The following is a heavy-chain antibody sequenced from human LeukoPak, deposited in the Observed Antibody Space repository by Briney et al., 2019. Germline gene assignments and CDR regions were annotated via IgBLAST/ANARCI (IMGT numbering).Heavy chain of an antibody. CDR3: ARDEADTAMANYYYGMDV. V-gene: IGHV3-48*04. CDR2: ISSSSSTI. CDR1: GFTFSSYA. D-gene: IGHD5-18*01. Sequence: PGGSLRLSCAASGFTFSSYAMSWVRQAPGKGLEWVSYISSSSSTIYYADSVKGRFTISRDNAKNSLYLQMNSLRAEDTAVYYCARDEADTAMANYYYGMDVWGQGTTVTVSS. J-gene: IGHJ6*02.